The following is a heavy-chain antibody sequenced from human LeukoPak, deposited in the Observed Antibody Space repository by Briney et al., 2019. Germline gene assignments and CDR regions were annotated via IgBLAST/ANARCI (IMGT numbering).Heavy chain of an antibody. Sequence: PGGSLRLSCAASGFTFSDYYMSWIRQAPGKGLEWVSYISSRGDTIYYTDSAKGRFTISRDNAKNSLYLQMNSLRAEDTALYYCAKDTERWLHRPRMGYWGQGTLVTVSS. CDR3: AKDTERWLHRPRMGY. CDR1: GFTFSDYY. D-gene: IGHD5-24*01. V-gene: IGHV3-11*01. J-gene: IGHJ4*02. CDR2: ISSRGDTI.